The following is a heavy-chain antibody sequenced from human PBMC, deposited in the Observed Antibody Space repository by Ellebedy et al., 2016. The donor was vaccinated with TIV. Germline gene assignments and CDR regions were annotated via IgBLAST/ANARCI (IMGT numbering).Heavy chain of an antibody. J-gene: IGHJ6*02. CDR1: GFTFAAYA. CDR3: ARVGVRFFGSLDV. V-gene: IGHV3-23*01. D-gene: IGHD2-8*01. CDR2: VTGSSGFT. Sequence: PGGSLRLSCAASGFTFAAYAMHWVRQAPGRGLEWVSIVTGSSGFTSYADSVKGRFTTSRDDSKSTLYLQMNSLRVDDTAVYYCARVGVRFFGSLDVWGQGTTVTVSS.